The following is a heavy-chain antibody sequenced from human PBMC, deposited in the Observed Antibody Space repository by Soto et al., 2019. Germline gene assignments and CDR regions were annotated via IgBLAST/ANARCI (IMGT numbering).Heavy chain of an antibody. CDR3: ARQRTTVVTQAYFDH. V-gene: IGHV4-39*01. CDR1: GESISSSSYY. J-gene: IGHJ4*02. D-gene: IGHD2-21*02. CDR2: IYYSGRT. Sequence: NPSETLSLTCIVSGESISSSSYYWGWIRQPPGKGLEWIGSIYYSGRTYYNPSFKSRVTISIDTSKNQCSLKLSSVTATDTAVYYCARQRTTVVTQAYFDHWGQGALVTVSS.